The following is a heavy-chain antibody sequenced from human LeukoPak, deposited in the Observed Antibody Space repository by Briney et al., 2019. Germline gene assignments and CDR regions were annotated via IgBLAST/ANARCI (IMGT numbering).Heavy chain of an antibody. J-gene: IGHJ4*02. CDR2: IKEDGSES. CDR3: ARGGDRSASWSRPLDH. Sequence: GGSLRLSCEASGFTFRNYWMNWVRQAPGQGLEWVANIKEDGSESYYVDSVKGRFTISRDSAKNSLFLQMSSLRAEDTAVYYCARGGDRSASWSRPLDHWGQGTLVTVSS. V-gene: IGHV3-7*04. D-gene: IGHD2-2*01. CDR1: GFTFRNYW.